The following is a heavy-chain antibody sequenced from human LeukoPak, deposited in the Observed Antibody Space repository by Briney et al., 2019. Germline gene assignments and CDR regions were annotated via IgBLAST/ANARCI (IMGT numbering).Heavy chain of an antibody. CDR2: IRYDGSNK. D-gene: IGHD2-15*01. V-gene: IGHV3-30*02. Sequence: GGSLRLSCAASGFTVSSNYMSWVRQAPGKGLEWVAFIRYDGSNKYYADSVKGRFTISRDNAKNSLYLQMNSLRAEDTAVYYCARGGSSYYYYWGQGTLVTVSS. CDR3: ARGGSSYYYY. J-gene: IGHJ4*02. CDR1: GFTVSSNY.